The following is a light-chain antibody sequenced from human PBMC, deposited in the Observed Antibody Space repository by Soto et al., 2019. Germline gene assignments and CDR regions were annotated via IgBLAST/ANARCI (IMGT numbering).Light chain of an antibody. CDR3: QQRST. CDR2: GAS. J-gene: IGKJ4*01. CDR1: QSIDIN. Sequence: EIGMTQSEATLSVSPGERATLSCRASQSIDINLAWYQQKSGQAPRLLIYGASTRATGLPARFSGSGSGTDFTLTISSLEPEDFAVYYCQQRSTFGGGTKVDIK. V-gene: IGKV3-15*01.